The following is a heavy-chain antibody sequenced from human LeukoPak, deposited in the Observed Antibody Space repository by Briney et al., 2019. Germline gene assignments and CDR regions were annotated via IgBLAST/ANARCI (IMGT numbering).Heavy chain of an antibody. Sequence: ASVKVSCKASGGTFSSYAISWVRQAPGQGLEWMGRIIPILGIANYAQKFQGRVTITADKSTSTAYMELSSLRSEDTAVYYCARAEGSGSYGQYYFDYWGQGTLVTVSS. CDR3: ARAEGSGSYGQYYFDY. CDR1: GGTFSSYA. D-gene: IGHD3-10*01. J-gene: IGHJ4*02. V-gene: IGHV1-69*04. CDR2: IIPILGIA.